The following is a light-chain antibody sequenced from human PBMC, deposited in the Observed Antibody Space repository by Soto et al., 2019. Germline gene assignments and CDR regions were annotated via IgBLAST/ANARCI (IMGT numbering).Light chain of an antibody. Sequence: QSVLTQPPSASGTPGQRVTISCSGSTSNIGSNAVDWYQQHPGTAPKVLIYSNNQRPSGVPDRIFGPRSATSASLAMTGLQSEDEADYYCATWDDSLKGWLFGGGTKLTVL. CDR3: ATWDDSLKGWL. J-gene: IGLJ3*02. CDR2: SNN. V-gene: IGLV1-44*01. CDR1: TSNIGSNA.